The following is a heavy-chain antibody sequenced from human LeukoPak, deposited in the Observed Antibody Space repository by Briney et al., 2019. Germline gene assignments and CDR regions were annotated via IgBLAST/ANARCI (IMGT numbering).Heavy chain of an antibody. CDR1: GVSISSSDYY. Sequence: SETLSLTCTVSGVSISSSDYYWGWIRQPPGKGLEWIGEINHSGSTNYNPSLKSRVTISVDTSKNQFSLKLSSVTAADTAVYYCARHNNFPFYYFDYWGQGTLATVSS. V-gene: IGHV4-39*07. J-gene: IGHJ4*02. CDR2: INHSGST. CDR3: ARHNNFPFYYFDY. D-gene: IGHD4-11*01.